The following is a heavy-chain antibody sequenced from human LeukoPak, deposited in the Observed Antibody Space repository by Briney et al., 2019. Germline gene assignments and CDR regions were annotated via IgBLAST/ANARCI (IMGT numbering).Heavy chain of an antibody. J-gene: IGHJ4*02. CDR3: ARAPQGSGSNYFDY. CDR1: GFTFSSYA. Sequence: PGGSLRLSCAASGFTFSSYAMHWVRQAPGKGLEWVAVIAYDGTNKYYADSVKGRFTISRDNSKNTLYLQMNSLRAEDTAVYYCARAPQGSGSNYFDYWGQGTLVTVSS. V-gene: IGHV3-30-3*01. D-gene: IGHD3-22*01. CDR2: IAYDGTNK.